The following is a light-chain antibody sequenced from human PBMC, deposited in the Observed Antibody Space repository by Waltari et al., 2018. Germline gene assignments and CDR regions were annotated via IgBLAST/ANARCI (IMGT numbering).Light chain of an antibody. Sequence: IVLTQSPGTLSLSPGERATLSCRASQIVSSSYLAWYQLKPGQAPRLLMFGSSNRATGIPDRFSGSGSGTDFTLTISRLEPEDFAVYYCQMYGTFGQGTKVEIK. J-gene: IGKJ1*01. CDR3: QMYGT. V-gene: IGKV3-20*01. CDR1: QIVSSSY. CDR2: GSS.